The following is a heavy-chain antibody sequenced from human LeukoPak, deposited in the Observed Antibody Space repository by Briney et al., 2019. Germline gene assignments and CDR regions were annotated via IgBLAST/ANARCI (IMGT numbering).Heavy chain of an antibody. J-gene: IGHJ4*02. CDR3: AKDIAQGYTFGSIEQDY. CDR1: GFTLSTYA. Sequence: PGRSLRLSCAASGFTLSTYAMHWVRQAPGKGLEWVSAISESGSGTYYADSVEGRFTISRDNSKDTLSLQMNSLRAEDTAVYYCAKDIAQGYTFGSIEQDYWGQGTLVTVSS. CDR2: ISESGSGT. D-gene: IGHD5-18*01. V-gene: IGHV3-23*01.